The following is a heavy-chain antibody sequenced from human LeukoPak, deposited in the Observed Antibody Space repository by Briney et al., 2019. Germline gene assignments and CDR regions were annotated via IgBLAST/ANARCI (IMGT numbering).Heavy chain of an antibody. CDR1: GGSFSGYY. Sequence: PSETLSLTCAVYGGSFSGYYWSWIRQPPGKGLEWIGEINHSGSTNYNPSLKSRVTISVDTSKNQFPLKLSSVTAADTAVYYCARGDGFGDYWGQGTLVTVSS. D-gene: IGHD3-10*01. CDR3: ARGDGFGDY. V-gene: IGHV4-34*01. CDR2: INHSGST. J-gene: IGHJ4*02.